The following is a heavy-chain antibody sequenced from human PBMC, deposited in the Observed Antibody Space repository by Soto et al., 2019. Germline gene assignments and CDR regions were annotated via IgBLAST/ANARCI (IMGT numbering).Heavy chain of an antibody. CDR3: ARSPVKGAPDS. D-gene: IGHD6-19*01. CDR1: GFTFSDFY. CDR2: ISSSSSYT. Sequence: GGSLRLSCAASGFTFSDFYMTWIRQAPGKGLEWVSHISSSSSYTNYADSVKGRFTVSRDNAQNSFYLQMNSLRAEDTAVYYCARSPVKGAPDSWGQGTLVTVSS. J-gene: IGHJ4*02. V-gene: IGHV3-11*06.